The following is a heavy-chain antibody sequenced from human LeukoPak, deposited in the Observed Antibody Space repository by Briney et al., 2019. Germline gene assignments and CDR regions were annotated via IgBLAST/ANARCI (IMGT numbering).Heavy chain of an antibody. J-gene: IGHJ5*02. D-gene: IGHD3-10*01. Sequence: ASVKVSCKASGYTFTSYYMHWVRQAPGQGLEWMGWIKPNSGGTRSAQKFQGRVTMTRDTSISTAYMELSSLRYDDTAVYYCAANILVRDIINWFDPWGQGTLVTVSS. V-gene: IGHV1-2*02. CDR1: GYTFTSYY. CDR3: AANILVRDIINWFDP. CDR2: IKPNSGGT.